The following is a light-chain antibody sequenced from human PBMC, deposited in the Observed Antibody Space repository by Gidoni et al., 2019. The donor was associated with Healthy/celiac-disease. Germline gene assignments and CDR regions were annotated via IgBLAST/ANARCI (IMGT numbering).Light chain of an antibody. Sequence: AIQMTQSPSSLSASVGDRVTITCRVSQGIRNDLGWFQQKPGRAPNLLIYAASNLQSWVPSRFSGSGSGTDFTLTISSLQPEDFATYYCLQDYNYPWTFGQGTKVEIK. J-gene: IGKJ1*01. CDR1: QGIRND. CDR3: LQDYNYPWT. V-gene: IGKV1-6*01. CDR2: AAS.